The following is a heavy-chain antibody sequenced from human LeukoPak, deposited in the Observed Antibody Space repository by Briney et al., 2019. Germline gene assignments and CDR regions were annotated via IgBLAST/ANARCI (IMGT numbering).Heavy chain of an antibody. Sequence: GGSLRLSCAASGFTFSSYSKNWVRQAPGKGLEWVSSISSSSYIYYADSVKGRFTISRDNAKNSLYLQMNSLRAEDTAVYYCARESLYLYFDYWGQGTLVTVSS. CDR1: GFTFSSYS. CDR3: ARESLYLYFDY. CDR2: ISSSSYI. J-gene: IGHJ4*02. V-gene: IGHV3-21*01. D-gene: IGHD2-2*02.